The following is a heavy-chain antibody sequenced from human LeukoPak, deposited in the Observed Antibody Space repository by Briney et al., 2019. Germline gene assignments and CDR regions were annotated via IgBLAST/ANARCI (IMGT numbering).Heavy chain of an antibody. V-gene: IGHV4-59*01. CDR2: IYYSGST. D-gene: IGHD3-10*01. Sequence: SETLSLTCSVSGDAITLYYWSWIRQPPGRGLEWIGFIYYSGSTDSNPSLKSRITMSVDTSKNQFSLKLTSVTAADTAVYYCARDGNYYGSGYYYGMDVWGQGTTVTVSS. J-gene: IGHJ6*02. CDR1: GDAITLYY. CDR3: ARDGNYYGSGYYYGMDV.